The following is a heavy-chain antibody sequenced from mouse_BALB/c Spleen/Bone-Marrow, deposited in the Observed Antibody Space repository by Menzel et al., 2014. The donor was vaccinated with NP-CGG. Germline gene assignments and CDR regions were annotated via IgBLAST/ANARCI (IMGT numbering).Heavy chain of an antibody. CDR1: GFNIKDTY. CDR2: IDPANGNT. D-gene: IGHD2-10*01. Sequence: EVQLQQSGAELMKPGASVKLSCTASGFNIKDTYMHWVKQRPEQGLEWIGRIDPANGNTKYDPKFQGKATITADTSSNTAYLQLSSLTSEDTAVYFCARAYYGNYPYAMDYWGQGTSVTVSS. CDR3: ARAYYGNYPYAMDY. V-gene: IGHV14-3*02. J-gene: IGHJ4*01.